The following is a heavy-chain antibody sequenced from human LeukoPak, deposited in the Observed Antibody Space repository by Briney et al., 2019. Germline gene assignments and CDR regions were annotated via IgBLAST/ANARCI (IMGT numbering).Heavy chain of an antibody. CDR1: GFTFGDYT. CDR2: ITGDGGTT. D-gene: IGHD3-10*01. CDR3: AKDHYVSGRYDAFDI. J-gene: IGHJ3*02. Sequence: PGGSLRLSCAASGFTFGDYTMHWFRQPPGRGLQWVSLITGDGGTTSYAGSVKGRFTISRDNAKNTLYLQMSSLRAEDTAVYYCAKDHYVSGRYDAFDIWGQGTMVTVSS. V-gene: IGHV3-43*02.